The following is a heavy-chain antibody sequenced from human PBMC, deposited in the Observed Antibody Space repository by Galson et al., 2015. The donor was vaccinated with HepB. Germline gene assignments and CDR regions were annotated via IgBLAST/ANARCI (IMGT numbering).Heavy chain of an antibody. CDR1: GYTFTPNG. V-gene: IGHV1-18*04. Sequence: SVKVSCKASGYTFTPNGISWVRQAPGQGLEWMGWVSANSGNTKYAQNLQGRVTLTRDTSTSTAYLELRSLRSDDTAAYYCARDRDYRFDYWGQGTLDTVSS. CDR3: ARDRDYRFDY. J-gene: IGHJ4*02. CDR2: VSANSGNT. D-gene: IGHD4/OR15-4a*01.